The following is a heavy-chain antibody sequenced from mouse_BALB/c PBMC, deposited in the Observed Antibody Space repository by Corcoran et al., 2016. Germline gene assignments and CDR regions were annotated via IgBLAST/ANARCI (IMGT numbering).Heavy chain of an antibody. CDR1: GYSFTGYY. CDR3: ARREAYYGNYGYAMDY. V-gene: IGHV1S34*01. D-gene: IGHD2-10*01. CDR2: ISCYNGAT. J-gene: IGHJ4*01. Sequence: LVKTGASVKISCKASGYSFTGYYMHWVKQSHGKSLEWIGYISCYNGATSYNQKFKGKATFTVDTSSSTAYMQFNSLTSEDSAVYYCARREAYYGNYGYAMDYWGQGTSVTVSS.